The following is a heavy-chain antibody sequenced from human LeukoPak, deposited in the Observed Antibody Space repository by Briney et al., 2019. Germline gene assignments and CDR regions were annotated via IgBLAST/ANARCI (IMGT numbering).Heavy chain of an antibody. CDR1: GYSISSGYY. D-gene: IGHD2-2*01. V-gene: IGHV4-38-2*01. CDR2: IYHSGST. Sequence: SETLSLTCAVSGYSISSGYYWGWIRQPPGKGLEWIGSIYHSGSTYYNPSLKSRVTISVDTSKNQFSLRLSSVTAADTAVYYCARLPAAFDYWGQGTLVTVSS. CDR3: ARLPAAFDY. J-gene: IGHJ4*02.